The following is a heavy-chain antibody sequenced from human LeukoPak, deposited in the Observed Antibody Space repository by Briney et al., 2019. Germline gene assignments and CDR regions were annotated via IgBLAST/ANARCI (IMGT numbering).Heavy chain of an antibody. J-gene: IGHJ4*02. D-gene: IGHD3-22*01. CDR1: GFTFSSYS. CDR2: ISSSSSYI. CDR3: ARGGASSGFDY. Sequence: GGSLRLSCAASGFTFSSYSMNWVRQAPGKGLEWVSSISSSSSYIYYADSVKGRFTISRDNAKNSLYLQMDSLRAEDTAVYYCARGGASSGFDYWGQGTLVTVSS. V-gene: IGHV3-21*01.